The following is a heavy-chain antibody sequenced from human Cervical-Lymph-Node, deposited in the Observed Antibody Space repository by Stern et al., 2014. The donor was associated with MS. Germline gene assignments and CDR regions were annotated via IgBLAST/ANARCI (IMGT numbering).Heavy chain of an antibody. CDR3: ARGSYSPYPHWYFDL. V-gene: IGHV4-59*11. J-gene: IGHJ2*01. D-gene: IGHD4-11*01. Sequence: QVQLVQSGPGLVKPSETLSLTCSLSGVSTSNHFWNWIRQPPGKGLEWIGYSHYSGSATYNPSLKSRATISVDTSKNHFSLRLTSVTPADTAFYFCARGSYSPYPHWYFDLWGRGTLVTVSS. CDR1: GVSTSNHF. CDR2: SHYSGSA.